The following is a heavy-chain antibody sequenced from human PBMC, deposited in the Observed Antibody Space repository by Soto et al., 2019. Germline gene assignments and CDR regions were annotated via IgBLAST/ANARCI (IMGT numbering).Heavy chain of an antibody. J-gene: IGHJ4*02. D-gene: IGHD3-10*01. CDR3: ASISNYYGSGSPRYYFDY. CDR1: GGSISSSSYY. Sequence: SETLFLTCTVSGGSISSSSYYWGWVPQPPGKGLEWIGSIYYSGSTYYNPSLKSRVTISVDTSKNQFSLKLSSVTAADTAVYYCASISNYYGSGSPRYYFDYWGQGTLVTVSS. V-gene: IGHV4-39*01. CDR2: IYYSGST.